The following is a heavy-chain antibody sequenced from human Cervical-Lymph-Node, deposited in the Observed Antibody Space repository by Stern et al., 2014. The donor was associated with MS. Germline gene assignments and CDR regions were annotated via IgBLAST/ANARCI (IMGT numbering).Heavy chain of an antibody. CDR3: ARERDNSYAFDS. CDR1: GGIFSTSV. CDR2: ISPMFGRA. V-gene: IGHV1-69*01. Sequence: VQLVESGAEMRKPGSSVRVSCKASGGIFSTSVINWLRQAPGHGLEWMGGISPMFGRANYAQRFQGSVTITADESTSTVYMGLTSLRSEDTAVYYCARERDNSYAFDSWGQGTLVTVSS. J-gene: IGHJ4*02. D-gene: IGHD3-16*01.